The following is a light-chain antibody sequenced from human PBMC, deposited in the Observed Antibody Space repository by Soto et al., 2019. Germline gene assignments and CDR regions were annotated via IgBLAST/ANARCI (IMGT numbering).Light chain of an antibody. CDR1: QTISSW. Sequence: DIQMTQSPSTLSGSVGDRVTITCRASQTISSWLAWYQQKPGKAPKLLIYKASTLKSGVPSRFSGSGSGTEVTLTISRLQPDDFATYSCQHYNSYSEAFGQGAKVELK. CDR3: QHYNSYSEA. CDR2: KAS. V-gene: IGKV1-5*03. J-gene: IGKJ1*01.